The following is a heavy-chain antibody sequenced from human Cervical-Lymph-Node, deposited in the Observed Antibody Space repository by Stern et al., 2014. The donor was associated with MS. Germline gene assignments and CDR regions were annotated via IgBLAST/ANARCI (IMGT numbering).Heavy chain of an antibody. D-gene: IGHD5-18*01. CDR3: ARERGRAGPAMADY. V-gene: IGHV1-2*02. J-gene: IGHJ4*02. CDR1: GYSFTGNY. Sequence: QLVQSGAEVKKPGASVVISCKAAGYSFTGNYIHWLRQAPGQGLEWMGWTNPNSGDSNYALKFQGRVTMTRDTSITTAYMNLNRLGFDDTAVYYCARERGRAGPAMADYWGQGTLVTVSS. CDR2: TNPNSGDS.